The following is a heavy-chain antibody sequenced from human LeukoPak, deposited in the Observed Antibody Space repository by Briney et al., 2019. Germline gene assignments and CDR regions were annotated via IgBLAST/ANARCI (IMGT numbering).Heavy chain of an antibody. CDR2: IWYDGSNK. J-gene: IGHJ6*03. CDR1: GFTFSSYG. CDR3: AKDGKPGCSSTSCYARYYMDV. V-gene: IGHV3-33*06. D-gene: IGHD2-2*01. Sequence: GRSLRLSCAASGFTFSSYGMHWVRQAPGKGLGWVVVIWYDGSNKYYADSVKGRFTISRDNSKNALYLQMNSLRAEDTAVYYCAKDGKPGCSSTSCYARYYMDVWGKGTTVTVSS.